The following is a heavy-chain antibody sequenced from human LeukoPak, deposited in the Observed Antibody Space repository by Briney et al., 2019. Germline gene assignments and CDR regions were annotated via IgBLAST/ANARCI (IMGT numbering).Heavy chain of an antibody. J-gene: IGHJ5*02. CDR3: ARHGLFYYDSSGPLDWFDP. CDR1: GGSISSYY. CDR2: IYTSGST. Sequence: SETLSLTCTVSGGSISSYYWSWIRQPAGKGLEWIGRIYTSGSTNYNPSLKSRVTMSVDTSKNQFSLKLSSVTAADTAVYYCARHGLFYYDSSGPLDWFDPWGQGTLVTVSS. V-gene: IGHV4-4*07. D-gene: IGHD3-22*01.